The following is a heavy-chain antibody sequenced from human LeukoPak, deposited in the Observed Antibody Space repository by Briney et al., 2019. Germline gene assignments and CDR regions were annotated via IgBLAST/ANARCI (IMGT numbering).Heavy chain of an antibody. CDR2: IYSGGST. J-gene: IGHJ4*02. V-gene: IGHV3-53*01. CDR3: ARARTGTFDY. D-gene: IGHD1-7*01. CDR1: GFTVSSNY. Sequence: GGSLRLSCAASGFTVSSNYMSWVRQAPGKGLEWVSVIYSGGSTYYADSVKGRFTISRDNSKNTLNLQMNSLRAEDTAVYYCARARTGTFDYWGQGTLVTVSS.